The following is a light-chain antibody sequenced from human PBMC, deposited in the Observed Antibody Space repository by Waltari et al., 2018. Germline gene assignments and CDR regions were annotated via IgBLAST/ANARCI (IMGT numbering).Light chain of an antibody. CDR3: RQYNNWPLT. J-gene: IGKJ4*01. Sequence: EIVMTQSPATLSVSPGERATLSCRASQSVNSKLAWCQQKPGQAPRLLIYGASTRATGIPARFRGSGSGTEFTLTISSLQSEDFAVYYCRQYNNWPLTFGGGTKVEIK. CDR1: QSVNSK. CDR2: GAS. V-gene: IGKV3-15*01.